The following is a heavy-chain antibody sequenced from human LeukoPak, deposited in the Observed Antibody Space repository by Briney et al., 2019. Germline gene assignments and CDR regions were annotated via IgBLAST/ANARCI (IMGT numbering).Heavy chain of an antibody. Sequence: KPGGSLRLSCAASGFTFSSYSMNWVRQAPGKGLEWVSSISSNSRYTYYADSVKGRFTISRDNAKNTLYLQMNSLRAEDTAVYYCARGAPYSSSWYLYYDSSGPDYWGQGTLVTVSS. D-gene: IGHD3-22*01. V-gene: IGHV3-21*01. CDR2: ISSNSRYT. CDR1: GFTFSSYS. CDR3: ARGAPYSSSWYLYYDSSGPDY. J-gene: IGHJ4*02.